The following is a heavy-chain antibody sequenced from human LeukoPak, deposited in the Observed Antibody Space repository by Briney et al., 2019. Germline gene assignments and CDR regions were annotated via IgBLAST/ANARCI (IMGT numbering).Heavy chain of an antibody. D-gene: IGHD1-14*01. Sequence: GGSLRLSCAASGFTFSDYYMSWIRQAPGKGLEWVLYICSSGSTIYYADSVKGRFTISRDNAKNSLYLQMNSLRAEDTAVYYCAVCAGGWNHEGNPSWFDPWGQGTLVTVSS. V-gene: IGHV3-11*01. CDR2: ICSSGSTI. CDR3: AVCAGGWNHEGNPSWFDP. J-gene: IGHJ5*02. CDR1: GFTFSDYY.